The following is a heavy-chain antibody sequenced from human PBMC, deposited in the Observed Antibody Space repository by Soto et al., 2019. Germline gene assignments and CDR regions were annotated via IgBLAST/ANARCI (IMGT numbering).Heavy chain of an antibody. Sequence: EVQLLESGGDLVQPGGSLRLSCAASGFNVGAFAVNWVRQAPGKGLEWVSGISVSDAFIYYADSVRVRFSISRDASENILYLQMNSLRVDATALYYCTRETVAGLPGLDYWGPGTLVTVSS. CDR2: ISVSDAFI. J-gene: IGHJ4*02. V-gene: IGHV3-23*01. D-gene: IGHD7-27*01. CDR1: GFNVGAFA. CDR3: TRETVAGLPGLDY.